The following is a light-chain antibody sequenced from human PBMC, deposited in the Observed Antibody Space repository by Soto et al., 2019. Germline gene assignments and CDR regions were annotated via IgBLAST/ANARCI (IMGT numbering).Light chain of an antibody. Sequence: EIVLTQSPGTLSLSTGERATLSCSASQSVSSCYLAWYQQKPGQAPRLLIYGASSRATGIPDRFSGSGSVTDFTLTISRLEPEDFAVYYCQQYGSSPPWTFGQGTKGEIK. CDR1: QSVSSCY. CDR2: GAS. V-gene: IGKV3-20*01. CDR3: QQYGSSPPWT. J-gene: IGKJ1*01.